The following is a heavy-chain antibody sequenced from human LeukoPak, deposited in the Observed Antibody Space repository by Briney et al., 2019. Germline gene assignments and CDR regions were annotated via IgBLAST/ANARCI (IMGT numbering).Heavy chain of an antibody. D-gene: IGHD3-22*01. Sequence: GGSLRLSCAASGFTFSSYSMKWVRQAPGKGVEGVSYISSSSSTIYYADSVKGRFTISRDNAKNSLYLQMNSLRAEDTAVYYCARGPDYYDSSGYYEPDFDYWGQGTLVTVSS. V-gene: IGHV3-48*04. J-gene: IGHJ4*02. CDR2: ISSSSSTI. CDR1: GFTFSSYS. CDR3: ARGPDYYDSSGYYEPDFDY.